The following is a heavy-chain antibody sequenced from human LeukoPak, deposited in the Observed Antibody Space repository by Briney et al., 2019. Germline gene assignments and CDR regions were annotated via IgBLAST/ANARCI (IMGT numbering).Heavy chain of an antibody. CDR3: AREDILTGFDY. V-gene: IGHV3-33*01. J-gene: IGHJ4*02. D-gene: IGHD3-9*01. Sequence: PGGSLRLSCAASGFTFSSYAMYWVRQAPGKGLEWVTNIWYDGSNKYYADSVKGRFTISRDNSKNTLYLQMNSLRAEDTAVYYCAREDILTGFDYWGQGTLVTVSS. CDR2: IWYDGSNK. CDR1: GFTFSSYA.